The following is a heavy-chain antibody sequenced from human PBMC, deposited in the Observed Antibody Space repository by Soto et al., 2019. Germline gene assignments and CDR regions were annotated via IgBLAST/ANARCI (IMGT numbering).Heavy chain of an antibody. Sequence: GGSLRLSCAASGFTFSSYAMHWVRQAPGKGLEWVAVISYDGGNKYYADSVKGRFTISRDNSKNTLFVQMNSLRAEDTAVYYCARDFADFWSGPIKGLPNWFDPWSQGTLVTVSS. V-gene: IGHV3-30-3*01. J-gene: IGHJ5*02. CDR2: ISYDGGNK. D-gene: IGHD3-3*01. CDR1: GFTFSSYA. CDR3: ARDFADFWSGPIKGLPNWFDP.